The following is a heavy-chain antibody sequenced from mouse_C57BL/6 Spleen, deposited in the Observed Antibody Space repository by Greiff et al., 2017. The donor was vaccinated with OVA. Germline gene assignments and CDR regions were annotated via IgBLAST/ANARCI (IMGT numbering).Heavy chain of an antibody. CDR1: GYTFTSYG. CDR2: IYPRSGNT. J-gene: IGHJ4*01. Sequence: VQLQQSGAELARPGASVKLSCKASGYTFTSYGISWVKQRTGQGLEWIGEIYPRSGNTYYNEKFKGKATLTADKSSSTAYMELRSLTSEDSAVYFCARKEDSSGYYAMDYWGQGTSVTVSS. V-gene: IGHV1-81*01. D-gene: IGHD3-2*02. CDR3: ARKEDSSGYYAMDY.